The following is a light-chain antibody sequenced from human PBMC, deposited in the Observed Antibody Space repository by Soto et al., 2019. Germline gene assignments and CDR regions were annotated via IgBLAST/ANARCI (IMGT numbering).Light chain of an antibody. CDR3: QQRGT. V-gene: IGKV3-11*01. CDR1: QSVSSY. J-gene: IGKJ4*01. Sequence: EFVLTQSQATLSLSPWQRAPLSCRASQSVSSYLAWYQQKPGQAPRLLIYDVSKRATGIPARFSGSGSGTDFTLTISSLEPEDFAVYYCQQRGTFGGGTKVDIK. CDR2: DVS.